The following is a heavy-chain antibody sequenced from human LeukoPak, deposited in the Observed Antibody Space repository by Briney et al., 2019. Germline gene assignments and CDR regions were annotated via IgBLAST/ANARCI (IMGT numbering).Heavy chain of an antibody. Sequence: PGGSLRLSCAASGFTFSNYAVSWVRQAPGKGLEWVANINQDGSEKFYVDSVKGRFTISRDNPKKSLYLQMNNLRDEDTAVYYCARAYWGSVDYWGQGTLVTVSS. CDR2: INQDGSEK. D-gene: IGHD7-27*01. J-gene: IGHJ4*02. V-gene: IGHV3-7*03. CDR1: GFTFSNYA. CDR3: ARAYWGSVDY.